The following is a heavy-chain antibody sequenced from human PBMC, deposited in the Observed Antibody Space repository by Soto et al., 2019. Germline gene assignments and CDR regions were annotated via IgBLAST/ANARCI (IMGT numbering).Heavy chain of an antibody. Sequence: ASVKVSCKASGYTFTSYGISWVRQAPGQGLEWMGWISAYNGNTNYAQKLQGRVTMTTDTSTSTAYMELRSLRSDDTAVYYCARPGVREPATPHRDHAFDIWGQGTMVTVS. J-gene: IGHJ3*02. V-gene: IGHV1-18*01. CDR3: ARPGVREPATPHRDHAFDI. CDR1: GYTFTSYG. D-gene: IGHD1-1*01. CDR2: ISAYNGNT.